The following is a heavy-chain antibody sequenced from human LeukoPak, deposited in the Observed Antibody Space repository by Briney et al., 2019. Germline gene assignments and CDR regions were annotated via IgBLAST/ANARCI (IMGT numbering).Heavy chain of an antibody. Sequence: GASVKVSCKASGYTFTTNGISWVRQAPGQGLEWMGWISAYSGNTIYAQKLQGRVTMTTDTSTTTAYMELRSLRSDDTAVYYRARDRDYSPDYWGQGTLVTVSS. J-gene: IGHJ4*02. D-gene: IGHD2-21*01. CDR1: GYTFTTNG. CDR3: ARDRDYSPDY. V-gene: IGHV1-18*01. CDR2: ISAYSGNT.